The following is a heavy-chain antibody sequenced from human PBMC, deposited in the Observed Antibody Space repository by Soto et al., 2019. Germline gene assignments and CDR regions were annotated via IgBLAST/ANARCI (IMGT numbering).Heavy chain of an antibody. J-gene: IGHJ4*02. D-gene: IGHD5-12*01. CDR1: GFTFSTYG. V-gene: IGHV3-30*19. Sequence: QVQLVESGGGVVQPGRSLRLSCAASGFTFSTYGMHWVRQAPGKGLEWVAVISYEGKNKYYADSVKGRFTISRDNSKNTLYLQMNSLRAEDTAVYYCARDYRGYEDYWGQGILVTVSS. CDR3: ARDYRGYEDY. CDR2: ISYEGKNK.